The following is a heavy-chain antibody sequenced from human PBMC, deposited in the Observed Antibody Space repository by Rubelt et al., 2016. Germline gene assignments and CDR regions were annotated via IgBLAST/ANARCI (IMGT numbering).Heavy chain of an antibody. CDR3: ARDTKYGDYYFDL. Sequence: QVQLQESGPGLVKTSQILSLTCSVSGDSVRNGRYYWSWIRQLPGKGPEWIGEINHTGSINYNPSLKSRVTISVDTSKNQISLKLSSVTAADTAGYYCARDTKYGDYYFDLWGQGTLVTVSS. V-gene: IGHV4-30-4*01. CDR2: INHTGSI. J-gene: IGHJ4*02. D-gene: IGHD7-27*01. CDR1: GDSVRNGRYY.